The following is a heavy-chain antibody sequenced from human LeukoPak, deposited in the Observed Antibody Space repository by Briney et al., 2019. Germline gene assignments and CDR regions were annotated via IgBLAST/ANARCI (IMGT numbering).Heavy chain of an antibody. CDR2: ISGSGGST. CDR3: AKDLDDYMWGSYHPYLDY. Sequence: SGRSLRLSCAASGFTFSSYAMSWVRQAPGKGLEGGSAISGSGGSTYYADSVKGRFTISRDNSKNTLYLQMNSLRAEDTAVYYCAKDLDDYMWGSYHPYLDYWGQGTLVTVSS. J-gene: IGHJ4*02. CDR1: GFTFSSYA. D-gene: IGHD3-16*01. V-gene: IGHV3-23*01.